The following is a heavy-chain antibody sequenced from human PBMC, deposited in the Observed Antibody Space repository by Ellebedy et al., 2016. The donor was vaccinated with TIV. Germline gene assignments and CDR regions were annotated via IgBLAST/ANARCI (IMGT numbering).Heavy chain of an antibody. CDR1: GGTFSSYA. D-gene: IGHD5-24*01. Sequence: SVKVSCXASGGTFSSYAISWVRQAPGQGLEWMGGIIPIFGTANYAQKFQGRVTITADKSTSTAYMELSSLRSEDTAVYYCARGRDGYNLPAGYWGQGTLVTVSS. CDR2: IIPIFGTA. J-gene: IGHJ4*02. CDR3: ARGRDGYNLPAGY. V-gene: IGHV1-69*06.